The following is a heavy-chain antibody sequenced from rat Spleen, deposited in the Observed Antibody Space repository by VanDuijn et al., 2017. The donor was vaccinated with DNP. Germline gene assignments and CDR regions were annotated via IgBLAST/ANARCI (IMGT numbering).Heavy chain of an antibody. CDR1: GFTFSDYG. V-gene: IGHV5-20*01. CDR3: ATSTGISLYAMDA. Sequence: EVQLVESGGGLVQPGRSMKLSCAASGFTFSDYGMAWVLQAPTKGLEWVASISYDGGSTYYRDSVKGRFTISRDGAKSTLFLQMDSLRSEDTATYYCATSTGISLYAMDAWGQGTSVTVSS. CDR2: ISYDGGST. J-gene: IGHJ4*01. D-gene: IGHD1-9*01.